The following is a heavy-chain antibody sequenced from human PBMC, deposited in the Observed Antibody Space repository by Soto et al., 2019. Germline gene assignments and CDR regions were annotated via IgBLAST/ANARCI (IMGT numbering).Heavy chain of an antibody. CDR2: ISGSGGST. Sequence: GGSLRLSCAASGFTFSSYAMSWVRQAPGKGLEWVSAISGSGGSTYYADSVKGRFTISRDNSKNTLYLQMNSLRAEDTAVYYCAKDLIETTVTTFYYYYGMDVWGQGTTVTVSS. J-gene: IGHJ6*02. V-gene: IGHV3-23*01. D-gene: IGHD4-17*01. CDR3: AKDLIETTVTTFYYYYGMDV. CDR1: GFTFSSYA.